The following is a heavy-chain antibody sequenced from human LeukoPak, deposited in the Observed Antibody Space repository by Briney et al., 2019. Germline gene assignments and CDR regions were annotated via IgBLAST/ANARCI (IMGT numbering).Heavy chain of an antibody. CDR3: ATRAGSSWWNDAFDI. D-gene: IGHD6-13*01. V-gene: IGHV3-23*01. J-gene: IGHJ3*02. Sequence: PGGSLRLSCAVSGPIVSTNYMSWVRQAPGKGLEWVSAISGSGGSTYYADSVKGRFTISRDNSKNTLYLQMNSLRAEDTAVYYCATRAGSSWWNDAFDIWGQGTMVTVSS. CDR1: GPIVSTNY. CDR2: ISGSGGST.